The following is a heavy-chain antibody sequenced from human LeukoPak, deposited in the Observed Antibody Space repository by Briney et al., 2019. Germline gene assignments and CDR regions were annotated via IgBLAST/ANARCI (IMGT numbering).Heavy chain of an antibody. CDR2: INPNSGGT. D-gene: IGHD3-22*01. CDR3: ARNYYDSSGYYQNRFDP. J-gene: IGHJ5*02. CDR1: GYTFTGYY. Sequence: ASVTVSCKASGYTFTGYYMHWVRQAPGQGLEWMGWINPNSGGTNYAQKFQGRVTMTRDTSISTAYMELSRLRSDDTAVYYCARNYYDSSGYYQNRFDPWGQGTLVTVSS. V-gene: IGHV1-2*02.